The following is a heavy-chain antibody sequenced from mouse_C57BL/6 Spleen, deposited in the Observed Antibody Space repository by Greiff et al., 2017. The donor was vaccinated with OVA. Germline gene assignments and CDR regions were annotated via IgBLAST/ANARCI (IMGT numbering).Heavy chain of an antibody. D-gene: IGHD3-2*02. Sequence: VQLQQSGAELVRPGASVKLSCTASGFNFKDDYMHWVKQRPEQGLEWIGWIDPENGDTEYAAKFQGKATITADTSSKTAYRQLSSLTSEDTAVYDCADSAGCWGQGTSVTVAA. J-gene: IGHJ4*01. CDR1: GFNFKDDY. V-gene: IGHV14-4*01. CDR3: ADSAGC. CDR2: IDPENGDT.